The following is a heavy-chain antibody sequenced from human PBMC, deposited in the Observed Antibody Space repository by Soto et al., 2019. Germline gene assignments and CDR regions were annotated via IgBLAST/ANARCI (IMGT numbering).Heavy chain of an antibody. Sequence: QVQLVQSGAEVKKPGASVKVSCKASGYTFTSYGISWVRQAPGQGLEWMGWVNAYNCNTNYAQKFQGRVTMTTDTSTSTASMEMRRLRSDDTAVYYCAGEAVSGRTGFDYWGQGTLVTVSS. CDR2: VNAYNCNT. CDR1: GYTFTSYG. V-gene: IGHV1-18*01. CDR3: AGEAVSGRTGFDY. J-gene: IGHJ4*02. D-gene: IGHD6-19*01.